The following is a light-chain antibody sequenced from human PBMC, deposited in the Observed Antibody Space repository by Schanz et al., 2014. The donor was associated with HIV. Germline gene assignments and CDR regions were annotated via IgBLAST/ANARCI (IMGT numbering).Light chain of an antibody. J-gene: IGLJ2*01. CDR1: SSNVGVYEH. Sequence: QSALTQPRSVSGSPGQSVTISCTGSSSNVGVYEHVSWYQHHPGKAPKLLILDVTKRASGVPARFSGSKSGNTASLTVSGLQADDEADYYCSSYGGGDTLVFGGGTKLTVL. V-gene: IGLV2-11*01. CDR2: DVT. CDR3: SSYGGGDTLV.